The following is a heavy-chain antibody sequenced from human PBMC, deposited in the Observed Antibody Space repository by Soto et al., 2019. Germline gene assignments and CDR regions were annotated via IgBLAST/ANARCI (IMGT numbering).Heavy chain of an antibody. V-gene: IGHV3-15*01. CDR1: GFTFINPW. CDR3: IGTYSGSSMRFDY. Sequence: EVQLVESGGGLVKPGGSLRLSCEASGFTFINPWRTWVGQAPGKGLEGVGRVKSKTDGGTIDYAAPVKDRFTISRDDSKNTLYLQMNSLKTEDTAVYYCIGTYSGSSMRFDYWGQGTLVTVSS. CDR2: VKSKTDGGTI. D-gene: IGHD5-12*01. J-gene: IGHJ4*02.